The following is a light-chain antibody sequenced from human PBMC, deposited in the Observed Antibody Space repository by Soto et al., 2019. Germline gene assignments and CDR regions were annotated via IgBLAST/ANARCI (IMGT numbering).Light chain of an antibody. CDR3: HQRQSWPRT. V-gene: IGKV3-11*01. CDR2: LTS. Sequence: IVLTQSPATMSSFPGDRVTLSCRASQAVNTRLAWYQHKPVQAPRLLIYLTSNRAAGIPARFSGSGSETDFTLTISDVEPEDFAVYYCHQRQSWPRTFGQGTKVDIK. CDR1: QAVNTR. J-gene: IGKJ1*01.